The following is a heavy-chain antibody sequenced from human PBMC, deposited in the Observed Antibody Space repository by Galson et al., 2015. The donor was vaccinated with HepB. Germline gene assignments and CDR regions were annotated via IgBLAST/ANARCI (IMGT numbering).Heavy chain of an antibody. V-gene: IGHV1-8*01. Sequence: SVKVSCKASGYTFTSYDINWVRQATGQGLEWMGWMNPNSGNTGYAQKFQGRVTMTRNTSISTAYMELSSLRSEDTAVYYCARGNPGVIGGSLATFDYWGQGTLVTVSS. CDR1: GYTFTSYD. J-gene: IGHJ4*02. CDR2: MNPNSGNT. CDR3: ARGNPGVIGGSLATFDY. D-gene: IGHD1-26*01.